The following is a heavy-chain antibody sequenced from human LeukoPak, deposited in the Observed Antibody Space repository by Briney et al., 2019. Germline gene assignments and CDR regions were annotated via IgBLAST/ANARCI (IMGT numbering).Heavy chain of an antibody. J-gene: IGHJ4*02. D-gene: IGHD3-10*01. CDR3: ARGKYYYGSGSYSFDY. CDR2: IYYSGST. CDR1: GGSISSYY. V-gene: IGHV4-59*01. Sequence: PSEPLSLTCTVSGGSISSYYWSWIRQPPGKGLEWIGYIYYSGSTNYNPSLKSRVTISVDTSKNQFSLKLSSVTAADTAVYYCARGKYYYGSGSYSFDYWGQGTLVTVSS.